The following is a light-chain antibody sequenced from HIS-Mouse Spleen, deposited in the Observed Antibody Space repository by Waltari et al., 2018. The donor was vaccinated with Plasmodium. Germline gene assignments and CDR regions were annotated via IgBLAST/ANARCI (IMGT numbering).Light chain of an antibody. V-gene: IGLV2-14*03. CDR2: DVS. CDR3: SSYTSSSTHVV. CDR1: SSDVGGYNY. J-gene: IGLJ2*01. Sequence: QSALTQPASVSGSPGQSITISCTGTSSDVGGYNYVPRYQQHPGKAPKLRIYDVSNRPSGVSNRFSGSKSGNTASLTISGLQAEDEADYYCSSYTSSSTHVVFGGGTKLTVL.